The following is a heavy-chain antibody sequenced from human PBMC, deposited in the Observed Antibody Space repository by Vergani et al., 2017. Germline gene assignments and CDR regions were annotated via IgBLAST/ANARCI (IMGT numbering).Heavy chain of an antibody. CDR2: IYYSGST. V-gene: IGHV4-59*01. CDR3: ARERRQLGTPEGDFDL. J-gene: IGHJ2*01. CDR1: GGSISSYY. Sequence: QVQLQESGPGLVKPSQTLSLTCTVSGGSISSYYWSWIRQPPGKGLEWIGYIYYSGSTNYNPSLKSRVTISVDTSKNQFSLKLSSVTAADTAVYYCARERRQLGTPEGDFDLWGRGTLVTVSS. D-gene: IGHD7-27*01.